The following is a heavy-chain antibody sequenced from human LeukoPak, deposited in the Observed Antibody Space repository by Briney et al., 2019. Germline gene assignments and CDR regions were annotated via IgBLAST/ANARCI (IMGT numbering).Heavy chain of an antibody. Sequence: GGSLRLSCAASGFSFSSFTMTWVRQAPGKGLEWVSTIRSNGATAYNADSVKGRFTISRDNSKNTVYLQMNSLRVEDTAIYYCARGQEFDDGVFDSWGQGTLVTVSS. D-gene: IGHD1-1*01. CDR3: ARGQEFDDGVFDS. CDR2: IRSNGATA. CDR1: GFSFSSFT. J-gene: IGHJ4*02. V-gene: IGHV3-23*01.